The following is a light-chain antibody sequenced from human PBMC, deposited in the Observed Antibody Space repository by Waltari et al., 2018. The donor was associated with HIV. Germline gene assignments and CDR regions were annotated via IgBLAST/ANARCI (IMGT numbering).Light chain of an antibody. CDR1: SSAVGDYNY. CDR3: SSYVGSNRV. Sequence: QSALTQPPSASGSPGQSVTISCTGISSAVGDYNYVSWYQQHPGKAPQPMIYEVNKRPSGVTDRFSGSKSGNTASLTVSGLQAEDEADYYCSSYVGSNRVFGGGTKLTVL. CDR2: EVN. V-gene: IGLV2-8*01. J-gene: IGLJ3*02.